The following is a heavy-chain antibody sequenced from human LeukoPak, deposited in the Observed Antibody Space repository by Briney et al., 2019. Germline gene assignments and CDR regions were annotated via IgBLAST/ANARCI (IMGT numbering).Heavy chain of an antibody. CDR3: AKVMVVASTTARGGFDA. CDR1: GFTFSTYA. V-gene: IGHV3-23*01. CDR2: INGRGGST. D-gene: IGHD2-8*01. J-gene: IGHJ5*02. Sequence: SGGSLRLSCAASGFTFSTYAMTWVRQAPGKGLDCIASINGRGGSTDYADSVEGRFTISRDNSKDTLYLQMNNLRAEDTAIYYCAKVMVVASTTARGGFDAWGQGTLVTVSS.